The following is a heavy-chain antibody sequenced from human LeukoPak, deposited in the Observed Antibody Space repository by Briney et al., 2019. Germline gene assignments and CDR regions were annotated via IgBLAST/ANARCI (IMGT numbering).Heavy chain of an antibody. J-gene: IGHJ6*03. CDR2: IDTNTGNP. CDR1: GYIFSGYA. D-gene: IGHD3-22*01. Sequence: GASVKVSCKASGYIFSGYAMNWVRQAPGQGLEWMGWIDTNTGNPTFAQGFTGRFVFSLDTSVSTAYLQINSLKAEDSAVYYCARGLSYYYYMDVWGKGTTVTVSS. CDR3: ARGLSYYYYMDV. V-gene: IGHV7-4-1*02.